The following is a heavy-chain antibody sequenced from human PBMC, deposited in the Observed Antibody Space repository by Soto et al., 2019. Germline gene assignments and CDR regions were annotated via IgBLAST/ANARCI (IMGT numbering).Heavy chain of an antibody. V-gene: IGHV4-59*01. Sequence: SETLSLTCTVSGGSISSYYCSWIRQPPGKGLEWIGYIYYSGSTNYNPSLKSRVTISVDTSKNQFSLKLSSVTAADTAVYYCARANGRYYYDSSGPYGMDVWGQGTTVIVSS. CDR2: IYYSGST. CDR3: ARANGRYYYDSSGPYGMDV. CDR1: GGSISSYY. J-gene: IGHJ6*02. D-gene: IGHD3-22*01.